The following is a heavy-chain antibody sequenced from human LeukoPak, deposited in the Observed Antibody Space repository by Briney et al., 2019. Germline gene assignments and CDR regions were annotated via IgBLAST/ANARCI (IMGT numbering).Heavy chain of an antibody. CDR1: GYTFTSYA. D-gene: IGHD2-21*02. Sequence: GASVKVSCKASGYTFTSYAMHWVRQAPGQRLEWMGWINAGNGNTKYSQKFQGRVTMTEDTSTDTAYMELSSLRSEDTAVYYCATLVVTDAFDIWGQGTMVTVSS. CDR3: ATLVVTDAFDI. V-gene: IGHV1-3*01. J-gene: IGHJ3*02. CDR2: INAGNGNT.